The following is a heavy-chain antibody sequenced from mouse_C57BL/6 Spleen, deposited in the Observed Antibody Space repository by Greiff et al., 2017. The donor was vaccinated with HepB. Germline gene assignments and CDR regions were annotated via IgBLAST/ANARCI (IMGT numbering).Heavy chain of an antibody. CDR2: INPSSGYT. Sequence: QVQLKESGAELARPGDSVKMSCKASGYTFTSYTMHWVKQRPGQGLEWIGYINPSSGYTKYNQKFKDKATLTADKSSSTAYMQLSSLTSEDSAVYYCARSWDRVFAYWGQGTLVTVSA. D-gene: IGHD4-1*01. CDR3: ARSWDRVFAY. CDR1: GYTFTSYT. V-gene: IGHV1-4*01. J-gene: IGHJ3*01.